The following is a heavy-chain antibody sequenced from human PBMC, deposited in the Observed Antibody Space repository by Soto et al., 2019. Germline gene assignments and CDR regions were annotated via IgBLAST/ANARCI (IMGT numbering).Heavy chain of an antibody. D-gene: IGHD5-18*01. CDR1: GGSFSGYY. CDR2: VNHSGST. Sequence: SETLSLTCAVYGGSFSGYYWSWIRQPPGKGLEWIGEVNHSGSTNYNPSLKSRVTISVDTSKNQFSLKLSSVTAADTAVYYCARGTGYSYGHLRHWGQGTLVTVSS. V-gene: IGHV4-34*01. CDR3: ARGTGYSYGHLRH. J-gene: IGHJ1*01.